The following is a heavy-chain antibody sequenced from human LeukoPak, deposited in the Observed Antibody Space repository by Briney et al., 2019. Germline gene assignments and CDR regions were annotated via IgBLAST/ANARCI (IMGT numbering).Heavy chain of an antibody. V-gene: IGHV4-34*01. J-gene: IGHJ6*03. CDR1: GGSFSGYY. CDR2: INHSGST. D-gene: IGHD3-16*01. CDR3: ARRLPYYYYMDV. Sequence: SETLSLTCAVYGGSFSGYYWSWIRQPPGKGLEWIGEINHSGSTNYNPSLKSRVTISVDTSKNQFSLKLTSVTAADTAEYYCARRLPYYYYMDVWGKGTTVTISS.